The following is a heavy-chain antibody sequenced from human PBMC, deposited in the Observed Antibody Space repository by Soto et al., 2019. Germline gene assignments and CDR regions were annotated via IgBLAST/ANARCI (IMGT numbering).Heavy chain of an antibody. CDR3: AKAASLIPLVPAPHFDY. V-gene: IGHV3-23*01. J-gene: IGHJ4*02. D-gene: IGHD2-2*01. CDR1: GFTFSSYA. Sequence: GGSLRLSCAASGFTFSSYAMSWVRQAPGKGLEWVSAISGSGGSTYYADSVKGRFTISRDNSKNTLYLQMNSLRAEDTAVYYCAKAASLIPLVPAPHFDYWGQGTLVTVSS. CDR2: ISGSGGST.